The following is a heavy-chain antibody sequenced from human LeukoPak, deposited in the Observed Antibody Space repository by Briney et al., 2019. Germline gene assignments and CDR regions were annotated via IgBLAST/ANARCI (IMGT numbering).Heavy chain of an antibody. V-gene: IGHV3-7*01. CDR1: GFTFSTYW. CDR2: IKQDGSEK. CDR3: ARERFLEWLPDY. J-gene: IGHJ4*02. Sequence: PEGSLRLSCAASGFTFSTYWKSWVRQAPGRGLEWVANIKQDGSEKFYVDSVKGRFTISRDNAKNSLYLQMNSLRAEDTAVYYCARERFLEWLPDYWGQGTLVTVSS. D-gene: IGHD3-3*01.